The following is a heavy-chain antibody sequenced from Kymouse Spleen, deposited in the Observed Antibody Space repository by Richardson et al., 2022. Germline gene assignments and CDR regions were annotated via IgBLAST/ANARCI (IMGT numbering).Heavy chain of an antibody. D-gene: IGHD1-14*01,IGHD1-20*01,IGHD1-7*01. Sequence: QLQLQESGPGLVKPSETLSLTCTVSGGSISSSSYYWGWIRQPPGKGLEWIGSIYYSGSTYYNPSLKSRVTISVDTSKNQFSLKLSSVTAADTAVYYCAGIITTPKIVIDYWGQGTLVTVSS. CDR2: IYYSGST. V-gene: IGHV4-39*01. J-gene: IGHJ4*02. CDR1: GGSISSSSYY. CDR3: AGIITTPKIVIDY.